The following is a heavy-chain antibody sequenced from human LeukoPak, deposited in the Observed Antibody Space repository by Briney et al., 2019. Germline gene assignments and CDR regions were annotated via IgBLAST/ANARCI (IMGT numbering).Heavy chain of an antibody. CDR3: ARARYSSSPPDY. V-gene: IGHV1-18*01. Sequence: GASVKVSCKASGYTFPTYATSWVRQAPGQGLEWIGWISTYNGDTKYAQKLQGRVTMTTDTSTSTAYMELRSLRSDDTAVYYCARARYSSSPPDYWGQGTLVTVSS. D-gene: IGHD6-6*01. CDR2: ISTYNGDT. CDR1: GYTFPTYA. J-gene: IGHJ4*02.